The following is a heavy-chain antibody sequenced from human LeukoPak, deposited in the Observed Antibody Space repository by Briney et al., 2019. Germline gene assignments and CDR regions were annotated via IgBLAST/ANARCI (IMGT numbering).Heavy chain of an antibody. V-gene: IGHV4-39*01. J-gene: IGHJ4*02. CDR3: ARLSYDFWGGPKPANYYFDF. CDR1: GGSISSTSYY. D-gene: IGHD3-3*01. Sequence: SETLSLTCTVSGGSISSTSYYWGWIRQPPGKGLEWIGSIFYSGSTYYNPSLKSRVTISVDTFKSQFSLKLSSVTAADTAVYYCARLSYDFWGGPKPANYYFDFWSQGTLVTVSS. CDR2: IFYSGST.